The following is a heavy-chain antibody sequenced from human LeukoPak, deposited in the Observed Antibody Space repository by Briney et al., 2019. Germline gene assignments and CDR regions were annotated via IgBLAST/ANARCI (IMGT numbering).Heavy chain of an antibody. CDR2: ISYDGSNK. CDR3: AREVIFCSGGSCLKDY. V-gene: IGHV3-30-3*01. D-gene: IGHD2-15*01. Sequence: PGRSLRLSCAASRFTFSSYAMHWVRQAPGKGLEWVAVISYDGSNKYYADSVKGRFTISRDNSKNTLYLQMNSLRAEDTAVYYCAREVIFCSGGSCLKDYWGQGTLVTVSS. CDR1: RFTFSSYA. J-gene: IGHJ4*02.